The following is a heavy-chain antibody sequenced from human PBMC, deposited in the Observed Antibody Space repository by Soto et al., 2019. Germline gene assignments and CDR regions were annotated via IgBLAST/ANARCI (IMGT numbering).Heavy chain of an antibody. Sequence: GGSLRLSCAASGFTFSSYSMNWVRQAPGKGLEWVSSISSSSSYIYYADSVKGRFTISRDNAKNSLYLQMNSLRAEDTAVYYCARDPQLELRLRQPYFDYWGQGTLVTVSS. J-gene: IGHJ4*02. CDR3: ARDPQLELRLRQPYFDY. V-gene: IGHV3-21*01. CDR1: GFTFSSYS. D-gene: IGHD1-7*01. CDR2: ISSSSSYI.